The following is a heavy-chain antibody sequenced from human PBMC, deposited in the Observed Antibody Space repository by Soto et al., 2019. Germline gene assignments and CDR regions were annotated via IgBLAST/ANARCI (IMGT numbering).Heavy chain of an antibody. V-gene: IGHV4-34*01. J-gene: IGHJ6*02. CDR3: AIGNVLRYFDWLLDPYYYYGMDV. CDR1: GGSFSGYY. CDR2: INHSGST. Sequence: SETLSLTCAVYGGSFSGYYWSWIRQPPGKGLEWIGEINHSGSTSYNPSLKSRVTISVDTSKNQFSLKLSSVTAADTAVYYCAIGNVLRYFDWLLDPYYYYGMDVWGQGTTVTVSS. D-gene: IGHD3-9*01.